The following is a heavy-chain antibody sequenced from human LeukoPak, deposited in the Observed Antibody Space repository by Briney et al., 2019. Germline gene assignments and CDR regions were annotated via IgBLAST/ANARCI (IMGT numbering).Heavy chain of an antibody. J-gene: IGHJ3*02. Sequence: GGSLRLSCAASGFTFSSYWMSGVRQAPGKGLEWVANIKQDGSEKYYVDSVKGRFTISRDNAKNSLYLQMNSLRAEDTAVYYCARTYYYDSSGYYRGRGAFDIWGQGTMVTASS. CDR1: GFTFSSYW. V-gene: IGHV3-7*01. CDR2: IKQDGSEK. D-gene: IGHD3-22*01. CDR3: ARTYYYDSSGYYRGRGAFDI.